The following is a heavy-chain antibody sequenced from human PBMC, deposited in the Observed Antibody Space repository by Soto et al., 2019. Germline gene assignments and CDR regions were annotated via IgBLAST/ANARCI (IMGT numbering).Heavy chain of an antibody. CDR1: GVSISSGGYS. Sequence: SDTLSLTCAVSGVSISSGGYSWILIRQPPGKGLEWIGYIYHSGSTYYNPSLKSRVTISVDRSKNQFSLKLSSVTAADTAVYYCGGTPTPWGQGTLVTVSS. CDR3: GGTPTP. CDR2: IYHSGST. J-gene: IGHJ5*02. V-gene: IGHV4-30-2*01.